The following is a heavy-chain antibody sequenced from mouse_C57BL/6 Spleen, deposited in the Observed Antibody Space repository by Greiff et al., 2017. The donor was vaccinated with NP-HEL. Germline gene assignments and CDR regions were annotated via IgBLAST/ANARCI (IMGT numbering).Heavy chain of an antibody. J-gene: IGHJ2*01. Sequence: EVKLMESGGGLVQPGGSMKLSCVASGFTFSNYWMNWVRQSPEKGLEWVAQIRLKSDNYATHYAESVKGRFTISRDDSKSSVYLQMNNLRAEDTGIYYCTAGPGDDYWGQGTTLTVSS. V-gene: IGHV6-3*01. D-gene: IGHD4-1*01. CDR2: IRLKSDNYAT. CDR3: TAGPGDDY. CDR1: GFTFSNYW.